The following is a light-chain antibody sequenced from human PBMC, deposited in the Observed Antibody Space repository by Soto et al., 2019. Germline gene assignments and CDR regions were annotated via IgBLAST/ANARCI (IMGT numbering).Light chain of an antibody. V-gene: IGKV1-5*03. CDR1: QSIRNW. CDR3: QQYHNFPT. Sequence: DIQMTQSPSTLSASVGDRVTITCRASQSIRNWLAWYQQKPGKAPKVLIYEASRLQSGAPSRFSGSGSVTEFTLTINSLQPDDSATYYCQQYHNFPTFGPGTRVEIK. J-gene: IGKJ3*01. CDR2: EAS.